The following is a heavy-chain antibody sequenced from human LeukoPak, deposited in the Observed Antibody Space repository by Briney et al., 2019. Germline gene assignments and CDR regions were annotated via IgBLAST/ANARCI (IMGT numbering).Heavy chain of an antibody. Sequence: ASVKVSCKGSGYTFTGYYMHWVRQAPGQGLEWMGWINPNSGGTNYAQKFQGRVTMTRDTSISTAYMELSRLRSDDTAVYYCAIAPVVPGAKNYYYYGMDVWGQGTTVTVSS. D-gene: IGHD2-2*01. V-gene: IGHV1-2*02. CDR2: INPNSGGT. CDR3: AIAPVVPGAKNYYYYGMDV. J-gene: IGHJ6*02. CDR1: GYTFTGYY.